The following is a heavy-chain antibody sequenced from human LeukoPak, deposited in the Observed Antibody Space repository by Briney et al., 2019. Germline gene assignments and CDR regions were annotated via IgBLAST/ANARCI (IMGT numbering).Heavy chain of an antibody. CDR1: GYSIRSGLF. CDR2: ISHSGTT. D-gene: IGHD2-8*02. Sequence: PSETLSLTCTVSGYSIRSGLFWGWIRQPPGKGLECVASISHSGTTFYNSSLSSRLSISIDTSRNQFSLKLTSVTAADTAVYYCVRLQCTGNICQKPFDFWGPGILVTVSS. J-gene: IGHJ4*02. CDR3: VRLQCTGNICQKPFDF. V-gene: IGHV4-38-2*02.